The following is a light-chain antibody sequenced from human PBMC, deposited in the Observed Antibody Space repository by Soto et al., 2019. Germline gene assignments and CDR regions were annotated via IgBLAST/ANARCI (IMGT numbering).Light chain of an antibody. CDR1: QSVSSY. Sequence: IVLTQSPATLSLSPGERATLSCRASQSVSSYLAWYQQKPGQAPRLLIYDASNRATGIPARFSGSGSGTDLTLTISSLEPEEFAVYYCQQRSNWPPLTFGERTKVEIK. V-gene: IGKV3-11*01. CDR2: DAS. J-gene: IGKJ4*01. CDR3: QQRSNWPPLT.